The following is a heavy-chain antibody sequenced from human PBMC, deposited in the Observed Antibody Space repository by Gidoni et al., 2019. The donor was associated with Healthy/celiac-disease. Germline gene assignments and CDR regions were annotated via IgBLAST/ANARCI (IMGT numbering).Heavy chain of an antibody. D-gene: IGHD4-17*01. CDR1: GFTFSSYS. CDR2: ISSSSSYI. CDR3: ARDDYGDYGGAFDI. V-gene: IGHV3-21*01. J-gene: IGHJ3*02. Sequence: EVQLVESGGGLVTPGGSLRLSCAASGFTFSSYSMNWVRQAPGKGLEWVSSISSSSSYIYYADSVKGRFTISRDNAKNSLYLQMNSLRAEDTAVYYCARDDYGDYGGAFDIWGQGTMVTVSS.